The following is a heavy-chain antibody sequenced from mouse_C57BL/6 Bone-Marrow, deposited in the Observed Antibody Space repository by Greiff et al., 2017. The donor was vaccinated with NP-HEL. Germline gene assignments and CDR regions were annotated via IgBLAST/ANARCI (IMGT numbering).Heavy chain of an antibody. Sequence: EVQGVESGGDLVKPGGSLKLSCAASGFTFSSYGMSWVRQTPDKRLEWVATISSGGSYTYYPDSVKGRFTISRDNATHTLYLQMSSRKSEDAAMYYCARRGREMDYWGRGTSVTVSS. CDR1: GFTFSSYG. CDR2: ISSGGSYT. CDR3: ARRGREMDY. V-gene: IGHV5-6*01. D-gene: IGHD3-3*01. J-gene: IGHJ4*01.